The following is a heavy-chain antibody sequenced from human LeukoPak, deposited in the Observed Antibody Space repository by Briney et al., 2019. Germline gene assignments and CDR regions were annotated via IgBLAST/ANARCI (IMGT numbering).Heavy chain of an antibody. Sequence: GGSLRLSCAASGFTFSSYGMSWVRQAPGKGLEWVSSVSDSGDDTYYADSVKGRFTSPRDNSKNTLFLQMNNLRVDDTAVYYCAKRSLYSAAPYFDSWGQGTLVIVSS. CDR3: AKRSLYSAAPYFDS. V-gene: IGHV3-23*01. CDR1: GFTFSSYG. J-gene: IGHJ4*02. CDR2: VSDSGDDT. D-gene: IGHD4-11*01.